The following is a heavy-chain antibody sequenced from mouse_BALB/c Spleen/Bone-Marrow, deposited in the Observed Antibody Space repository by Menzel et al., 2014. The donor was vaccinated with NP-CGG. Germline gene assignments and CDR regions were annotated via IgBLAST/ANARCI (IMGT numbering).Heavy chain of an antibody. CDR2: IYPGDGDT. CDR3: ASRGDYSYAMDY. D-gene: IGHD1-1*01. V-gene: IGHV1-80*01. CDR1: GYTFSNYW. Sequence: VQLQQSGAELVRPGSSVKISCKASGYTFSNYWMNWMKQRPGQGLEWIGQIYPGDGDTNYIGKFTGKDTLTADKSSSTAYMQLSSLTSEDSAVYFCASRGDYSYAMDYWGQGTSVTVSS. J-gene: IGHJ4*01.